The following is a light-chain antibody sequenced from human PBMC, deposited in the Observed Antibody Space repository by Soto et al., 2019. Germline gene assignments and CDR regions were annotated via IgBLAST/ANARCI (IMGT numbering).Light chain of an antibody. Sequence: AIRMTQTPSSFSASTGDRVTITCRASQGISSYLAWYQQKPGKAPKLPINAASTLQSGVPSRFSGSGSGTDFTLTISCLQSEDFATYYCQQYYSYPPMFGQGTKVEIK. CDR3: QQYYSYPPM. CDR2: AAS. J-gene: IGKJ1*01. CDR1: QGISSY. V-gene: IGKV1-8*01.